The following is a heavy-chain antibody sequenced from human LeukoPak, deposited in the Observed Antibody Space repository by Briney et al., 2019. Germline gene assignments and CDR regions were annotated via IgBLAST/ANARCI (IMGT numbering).Heavy chain of an antibody. Sequence: SGGSLRLSCAASGFTFSSYGMHWVRQAPGKGLEWVAVISYDGSNKYYADSVKGRFTISRDNSKNTVSLQMNSLRSDDTAIYYCAKEGGAWGQGTLVVVSS. CDR1: GFTFSSYG. V-gene: IGHV3-30*18. CDR2: ISYDGSNK. D-gene: IGHD3-16*01. CDR3: AKEGGA. J-gene: IGHJ5*02.